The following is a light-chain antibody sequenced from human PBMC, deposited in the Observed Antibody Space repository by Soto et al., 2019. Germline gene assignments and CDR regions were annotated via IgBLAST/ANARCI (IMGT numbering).Light chain of an antibody. V-gene: IGKV3-20*01. CDR1: QSVSSSY. Sequence: EIVLTQSPGTLSLSPGERATLSCRASQSVSSSYVAWYQQKPGQAPRLLIYGASSRATGIADRFSGSGSGTDFTLTISSLEPEDFAVYYCQQYGGSPGTFGQGTKVEI. CDR2: GAS. CDR3: QQYGGSPGT. J-gene: IGKJ1*01.